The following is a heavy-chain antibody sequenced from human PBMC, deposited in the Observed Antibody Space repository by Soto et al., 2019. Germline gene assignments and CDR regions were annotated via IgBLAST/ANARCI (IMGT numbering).Heavy chain of an antibody. D-gene: IGHD6-19*01. CDR3: ARGPPLYSSGWYYYYYYGMDV. Sequence: PSETLSLTCTVSGGSISSSSYYWGWIRQPPGKGLEWIGSIYYSGSTYYNPSLKSRVTISVDTSKNQFSLKLSSVTAADTAVYYCARGPPLYSSGWYYYYYYGMDVWGQGTTVTVSS. V-gene: IGHV4-39*01. CDR1: GGSISSSSYY. J-gene: IGHJ6*02. CDR2: IYYSGST.